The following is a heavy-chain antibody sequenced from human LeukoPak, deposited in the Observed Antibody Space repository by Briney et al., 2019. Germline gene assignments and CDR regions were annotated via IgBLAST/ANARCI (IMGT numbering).Heavy chain of an antibody. D-gene: IGHD3-10*01. CDR2: IYYSGSN. CDR3: ATMGRSGY. CDR1: GGSITSYY. V-gene: IGHV4-59*08. J-gene: IGHJ4*02. Sequence: SETLSLTCTVSGGSITSYYWSWIRQPPGKGLEWIGYIYYSGSNNYNPSLKSRVTISVDTSKNQFSLKLSSVTASDTAVYYCATMGRSGYWGQGTLVTVSS.